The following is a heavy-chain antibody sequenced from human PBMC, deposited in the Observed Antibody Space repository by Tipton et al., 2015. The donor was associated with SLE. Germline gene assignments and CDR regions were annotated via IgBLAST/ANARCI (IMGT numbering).Heavy chain of an antibody. CDR2: IYTSGST. V-gene: IGHV4-61*02. Sequence: LRLSCTVSGGSISSGSYYWSWIRQPAGKGLEWIGRIYTSGSTNYNPSLKSRVTISVDTSTNRLSLQLSSVTAADTSLYYCARLISAYDCNFDYWGQGTLVTVSP. CDR1: GGSISSGSYY. D-gene: IGHD5-12*01. CDR3: ARLISAYDCNFDY. J-gene: IGHJ4*02.